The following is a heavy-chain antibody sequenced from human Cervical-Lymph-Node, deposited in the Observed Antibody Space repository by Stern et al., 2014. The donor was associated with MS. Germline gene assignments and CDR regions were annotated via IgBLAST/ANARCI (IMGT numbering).Heavy chain of an antibody. J-gene: IGHJ4*02. V-gene: IGHV4-59*01. D-gene: IGHD6-6*01. CDR3: ARGGSSSPPFDY. Sequence: VQLEESGPGLVKSSETLSLTCTVSGGSISYYYWSWIRQPPGKGLEWIGHIYYSGSTNYNPSLKSRVTISVDTSKNQFSLKLSSVTAADTAVYYCARGGSSSPPFDYWGQGTLVTVSS. CDR2: IYYSGST. CDR1: GGSISYYY.